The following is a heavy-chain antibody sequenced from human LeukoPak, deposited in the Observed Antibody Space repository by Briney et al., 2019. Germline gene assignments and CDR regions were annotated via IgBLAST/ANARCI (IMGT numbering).Heavy chain of an antibody. V-gene: IGHV3-48*01. Sequence: PGGSLRLSRAASGFSFSSYSMNWVRQAPGKGLEWVSCISGSGNAKHYTDSVKGRFTISRDNAKNALYLQMNSLRAEDTAVYFCARDYLYAFDYWGQGTLVTVSS. CDR1: GFSFSSYS. D-gene: IGHD2-2*01. J-gene: IGHJ4*02. CDR3: ARDYLYAFDY. CDR2: ISGSGNAK.